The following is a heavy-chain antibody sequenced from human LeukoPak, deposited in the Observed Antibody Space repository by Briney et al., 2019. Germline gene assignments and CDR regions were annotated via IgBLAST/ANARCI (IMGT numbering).Heavy chain of an antibody. D-gene: IGHD2-15*01. CDR1: GGSISSSSYY. CDR3: ARLNFTPYCSGGSCYLSKDDY. Sequence: PSETLSLTCTVSGGSISSSSYYWSWIRQPPGKGLEWIGYIYYSGSTNYNPSLKSRVTISVDTSKNQFSLKLSSVTAADTAVYYCARLNFTPYCSGGSCYLSKDDYWGQGTLVTVSS. CDR2: IYYSGST. J-gene: IGHJ4*02. V-gene: IGHV4-61*05.